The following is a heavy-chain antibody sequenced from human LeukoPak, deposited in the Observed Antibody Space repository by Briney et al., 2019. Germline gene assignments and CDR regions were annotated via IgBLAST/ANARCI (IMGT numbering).Heavy chain of an antibody. CDR1: GYTFTNYG. V-gene: IGHV1-18*01. CDR2: ISTDNANT. CDR3: AGSRGDGSNFFFDQ. D-gene: IGHD5-24*01. Sequence: ASVKVSCKASGYTFTNYGISWVRQAPGQGLEWMGWISTDNANTRYAQKFQGRVTMTTDTSTSTAYMDLRSLRSDDTAVYYCAGSRGDGSNFFFDQWVEGALVTVSS. J-gene: IGHJ4*02.